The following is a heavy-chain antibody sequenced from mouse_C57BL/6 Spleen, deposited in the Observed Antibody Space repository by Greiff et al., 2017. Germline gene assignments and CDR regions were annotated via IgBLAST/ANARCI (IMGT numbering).Heavy chain of an antibody. D-gene: IGHD1-1*01. CDR1: GYSFTSYY. J-gene: IGHJ4*01. Sequence: QVQLQQSGPELVKPGASVKISCKASGYSFTSYYIHWVKQRPGQGLEWIGWIYPGSGNTKYNEKFKGKATLSADTSSSTAYMQLSSLTSEDSAVYYCARGYYGSSYVDYWGQGTSVTVSS. CDR3: ARGYYGSSYVDY. CDR2: IYPGSGNT. V-gene: IGHV1-66*01.